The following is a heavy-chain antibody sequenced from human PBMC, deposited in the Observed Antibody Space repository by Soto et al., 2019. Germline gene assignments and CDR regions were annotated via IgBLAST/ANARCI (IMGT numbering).Heavy chain of an antibody. CDR2: IYSGVST. CDR3: ARSTSDYSNFDS. CDR1: GLTVSSNY. Sequence: EVHLVESGGGLVQPGGTLRLSCAASGLTVSSNYMSWVRQAPGKGLEWVSVIYSGVSTYYADSVKGRFTISRDNSKNTLYLQMNSLRAEDTAVYYCARSTSDYSNFDSWGQGTLVTVSS. J-gene: IGHJ4*02. V-gene: IGHV3-66*01. D-gene: IGHD4-4*01.